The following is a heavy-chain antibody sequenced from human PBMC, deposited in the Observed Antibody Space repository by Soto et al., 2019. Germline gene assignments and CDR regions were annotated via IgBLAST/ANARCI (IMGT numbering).Heavy chain of an antibody. CDR2: IYYSGST. CDR1: GGSISSYY. CDR3: ARVPVVVPAERHERGWFDP. J-gene: IGHJ5*02. Sequence: SETLSLTCTVSGGSISSYYWSWIRQPPGKGLEWIGYIYYSGSTNYNPSLKSRVTISVDTSKNQFSLKLSSVTAADTAVYYCARVPVVVPAERHERGWFDPWGQGTLVTVSS. V-gene: IGHV4-59*01. D-gene: IGHD2-2*01.